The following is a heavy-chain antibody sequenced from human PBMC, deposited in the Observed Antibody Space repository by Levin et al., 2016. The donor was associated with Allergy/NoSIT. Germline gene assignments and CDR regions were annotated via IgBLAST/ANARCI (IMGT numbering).Heavy chain of an antibody. CDR2: IYPGDSDT. CDR1: GYSFTTYW. Sequence: GESLKISCKGSGYSFTTYWVAWVRQMPGKGLEWMAIIYPGDSDTRYSPSFQGQVTISADKSISTAYLQWSSLRASDTAMYFCAVMQGVRGYNYYHGMDVWGQGTTVTVSS. D-gene: IGHD3-10*01. V-gene: IGHV5-51*01. CDR3: AVMQGVRGYNYYHGMDV. J-gene: IGHJ6*02.